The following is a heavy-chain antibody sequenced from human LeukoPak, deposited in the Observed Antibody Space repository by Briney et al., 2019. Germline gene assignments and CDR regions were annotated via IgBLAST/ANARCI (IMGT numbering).Heavy chain of an antibody. CDR2: IYYTGNT. D-gene: IGHD3-10*02. V-gene: IGHV4-4*07. Sequence: PSETLSLTCSVSGGSTSDYYWNWIRQTAGQGLEWLGRIYYTGNTAYNPSLESRLTMSLDTAQNQFSLKVTSVTAADTAVYYCARGGTLFTYFDSWGQGTLVTVSS. J-gene: IGHJ4*02. CDR3: ARGGTLFTYFDS. CDR1: GGSTSDYY.